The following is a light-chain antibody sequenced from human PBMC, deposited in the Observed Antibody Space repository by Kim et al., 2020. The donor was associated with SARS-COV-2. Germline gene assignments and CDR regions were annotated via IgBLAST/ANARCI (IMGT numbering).Light chain of an antibody. Sequence: SASVEDSVTITCRASQSINTWLAWYQQKPGRAPKLLIYEASTLESGVPSRFSGSGSGTEFTLTITTLQPDDFATYYCQQYSSYPLTFGGGTKLEI. J-gene: IGKJ4*01. CDR3: QQYSSYPLT. CDR1: QSINTW. CDR2: EAS. V-gene: IGKV1-5*03.